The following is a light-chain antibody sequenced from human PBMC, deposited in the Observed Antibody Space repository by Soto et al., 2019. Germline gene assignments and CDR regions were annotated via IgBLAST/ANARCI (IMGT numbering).Light chain of an antibody. J-gene: IGKJ1*01. Sequence: DIQMTQSPSTLSASVGDTVTVTCRASQSISNWVAWYQLKSGKAPNLLIYKASTLETGVPSRFSGSGSGTEFTLTISTLQPDDFATYYCQHYASFSGTFGQGTKVDIK. CDR3: QHYASFSGT. CDR1: QSISNW. CDR2: KAS. V-gene: IGKV1-5*03.